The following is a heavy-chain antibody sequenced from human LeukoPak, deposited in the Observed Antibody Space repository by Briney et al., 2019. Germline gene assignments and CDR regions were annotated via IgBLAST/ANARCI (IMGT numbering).Heavy chain of an antibody. D-gene: IGHD1-1*01. CDR3: ARALSPLTTGTKDY. CDR1: GYTFTGYY. CDR2: ITPKSGGT. J-gene: IGHJ4*02. V-gene: IGHV1-2*02. Sequence: ASVKVSCKASGYTFTGYYIHWVRQAPGQGLEWMGWITPKSGGTSYAQKFQGRVSMTRDTSISTAYMELSRLTSDDTAVYYCARALSPLTTGTKDYWGQGTLVTVSS.